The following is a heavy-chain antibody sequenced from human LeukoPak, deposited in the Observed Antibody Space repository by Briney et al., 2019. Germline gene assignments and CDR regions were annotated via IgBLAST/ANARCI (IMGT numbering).Heavy chain of an antibody. D-gene: IGHD3-10*01. CDR1: GFTFSSYG. CDR2: ISGSGGST. J-gene: IGHJ4*02. Sequence: GGSLRLSCAASGFTFSSYGMSWVRQAPGKGLEWVSAISGSGGSTYYADSVKGRFTISRDNSKNTLYLQMNSLRAEDTAVYYCAKDPGLLWFGNWGQGTLVTVSS. CDR3: AKDPGLLWFGN. V-gene: IGHV3-23*01.